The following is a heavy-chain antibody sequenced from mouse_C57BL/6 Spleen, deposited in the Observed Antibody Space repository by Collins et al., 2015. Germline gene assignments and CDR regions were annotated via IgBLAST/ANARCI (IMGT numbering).Heavy chain of an antibody. Sequence: ITSGYYWNWIRQFPGNKLEWMGYISYDGSNNYNPSLKNRISITRDTAKNQFYLKLNSVTAEDTATYYCTREYFDVWGTGTTVTVSS. J-gene: IGHJ1*03. CDR2: ISYDGSN. CDR1: ITSGYY. V-gene: IGHV3-6*01. CDR3: TREYFDV.